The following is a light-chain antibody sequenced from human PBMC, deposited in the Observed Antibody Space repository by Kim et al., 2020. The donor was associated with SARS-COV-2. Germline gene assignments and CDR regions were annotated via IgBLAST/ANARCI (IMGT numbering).Light chain of an antibody. J-gene: IGLJ1*01. Sequence: VFPGQAGRIPCAGDVVARKYARWVQQKPGQAPGLVIYRDSERPSGIPGRFSGSSSRTTVPLTISGAPVEDEADYFCYSTADNHRGVFGTGTKVTVL. V-gene: IGLV3-27*01. CDR3: YSTADNHRGV. CDR2: RDS. CDR1: VVARKY.